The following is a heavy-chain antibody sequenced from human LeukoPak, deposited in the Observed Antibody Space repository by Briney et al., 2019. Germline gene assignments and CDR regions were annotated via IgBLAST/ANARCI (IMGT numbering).Heavy chain of an antibody. V-gene: IGHV3-15*01. D-gene: IGHD3-22*01. Sequence: GGSLRLSCAASGFTFSNAWMSWVRQAPGKGLEWVGRIKGKTDGGTADYAAPVKGRFTVSRDDSKNTLYLQMNSLKTEDTAVYYCTTEEVVPATRNYYDSSGYRRWGQGTLVTVSS. CDR2: IKGKTDGGTA. J-gene: IGHJ4*02. CDR3: TTEEVVPATRNYYDSSGYRR. CDR1: GFTFSNAW.